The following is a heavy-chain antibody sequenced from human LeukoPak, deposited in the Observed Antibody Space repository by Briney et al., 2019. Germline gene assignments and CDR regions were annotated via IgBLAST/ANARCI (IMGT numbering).Heavy chain of an antibody. Sequence: SETLSLTCTVSGGSISSGSYYWSWIRQPAGKGLEWIGRIYTSGSSNYNPSLKSRVTISVDTYKNQFSLKLSSVTAADTAVYYCARDLPDNYDFWSGYPRGAFDIWGQGTMVTVSS. D-gene: IGHD3-3*01. CDR2: IYTSGSS. J-gene: IGHJ3*02. V-gene: IGHV4-61*02. CDR1: GGSISSGSYY. CDR3: ARDLPDNYDFWSGYPRGAFDI.